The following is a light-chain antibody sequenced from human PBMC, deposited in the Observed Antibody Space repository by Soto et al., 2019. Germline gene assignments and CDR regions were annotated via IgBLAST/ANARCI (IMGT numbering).Light chain of an antibody. CDR1: QSTYGF. J-gene: IGKJ1*01. Sequence: DIQMTQSPSALSASVGNGVNITCRASQSTYGFLAWYQQKPGKAPKLLIYKASTLKSGVPSRFSGSGSGTEFTLTISSLQPDDFATYYCQHYNSYSEAFGQGTRWIS. CDR2: KAS. CDR3: QHYNSYSEA. V-gene: IGKV1-5*03.